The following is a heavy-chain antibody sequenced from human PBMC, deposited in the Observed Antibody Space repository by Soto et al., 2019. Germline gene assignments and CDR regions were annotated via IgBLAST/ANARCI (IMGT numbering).Heavy chain of an antibody. CDR3: VRGDRFRGSGERCSSDGLCLS. CDR1: GFNFGLYR. Sequence: EVHLVESGGGLVQRGGSLRLSCAASGFNFGLYRMHWVRQAPGKGLAWISYLPGSSSPMYYADSVKGRFIISRDNAGNSWILQMKSLREADTAVYDWVRGDRFRGSGERCSSDGLCLSWGQGTLVTVSS. J-gene: IGHJ5*02. D-gene: IGHD3-3*01. CDR2: LPGSSSPM. V-gene: IGHV3-48*02.